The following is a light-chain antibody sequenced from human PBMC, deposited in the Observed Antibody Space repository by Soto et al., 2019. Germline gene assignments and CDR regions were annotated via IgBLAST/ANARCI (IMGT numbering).Light chain of an antibody. J-gene: IGKJ1*01. Sequence: EIVMTQSPATLSVSPGERASLSCRASQSVNSNLAWYQQKPGQAPRLLIFGASTRATGIPARFSGSGSGTEFTLTISSLQSEDFAVYYCQQYNKWPLAFGQGTKVEVK. CDR1: QSVNSN. CDR3: QQYNKWPLA. CDR2: GAS. V-gene: IGKV3-15*01.